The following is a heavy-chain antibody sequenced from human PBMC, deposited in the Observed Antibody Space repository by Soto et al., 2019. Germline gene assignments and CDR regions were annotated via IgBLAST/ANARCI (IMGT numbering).Heavy chain of an antibody. D-gene: IGHD3-22*01. CDR3: ARQIYDSDTGPNFQYYFDS. J-gene: IGHJ4*02. CDR1: GYSFAGYW. CDR2: IDPSDSQT. V-gene: IGHV5-10-1*01. Sequence: GSLKISCKGSGYSFAGYWITWVRQKPGKGLEWMGRIDPSDSQTYYSPSFRGHVTISVTKSITTVFLQWSSLRASDTAMYYCARQIYDSDTGPNFQYYFDSWGQGTPVTVSS.